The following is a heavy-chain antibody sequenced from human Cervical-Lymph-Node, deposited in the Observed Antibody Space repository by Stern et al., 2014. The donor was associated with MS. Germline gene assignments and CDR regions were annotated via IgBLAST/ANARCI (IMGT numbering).Heavy chain of an antibody. CDR3: ARAGDYSSWYRFDS. V-gene: IGHV4-59*01. J-gene: IGHJ4*02. CDR1: GGSISAYY. Sequence: QVQLQESGPGLVEPSETLSLTCTVSGGSISAYYWSWVRQPPGKGLEWIGYTYYSGSTYYNPSLNSRVTISVDRSKNQFSLRLTSVTAADTAVYFCARAGDYSSWYRFDSWGQGTLVTVSS. CDR2: TYYSGST. D-gene: IGHD6-13*01.